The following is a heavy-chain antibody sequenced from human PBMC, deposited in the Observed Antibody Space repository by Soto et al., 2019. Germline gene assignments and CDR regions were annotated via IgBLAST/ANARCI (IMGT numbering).Heavy chain of an antibody. CDR3: AHRGYMSGNWDQGYLDY. CDR1: GFSLRTSGVG. V-gene: IGHV2-5*02. J-gene: IGHJ4*02. CDR2: IYWDDDK. D-gene: IGHD7-27*01. Sequence: QITLKESGPTRVKPTQTLTLTCNFSGFSLRTSGVGVGWLRQPPGKALEWLAVIYWDDDKRYSPSLKNRLTISKDTSKNLVVLTMTSMAPADTVTYFCAHRGYMSGNWDQGYLDYWGPGILIAVSS.